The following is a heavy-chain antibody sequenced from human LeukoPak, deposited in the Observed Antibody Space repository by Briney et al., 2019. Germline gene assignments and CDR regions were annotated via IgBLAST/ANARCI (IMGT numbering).Heavy chain of an antibody. Sequence: SETLSLTCTVSGGSISSYYWSWIRQPAGKGLEWIGRIYTSGSTNYNPSLKSRVTMSVDTSKNQFSLKLSSVTAADTAVYYCAREITYYDILTGPFDYWGQGTLVTVSS. CDR2: IYTSGST. CDR3: AREITYYDILTGPFDY. D-gene: IGHD3-9*01. J-gene: IGHJ4*02. V-gene: IGHV4-4*07. CDR1: GGSISSYY.